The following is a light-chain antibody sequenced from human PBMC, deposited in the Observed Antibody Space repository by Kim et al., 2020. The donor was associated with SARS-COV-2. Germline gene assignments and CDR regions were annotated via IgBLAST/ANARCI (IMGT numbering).Light chain of an antibody. CDR1: SNNVGNQG. Sequence: QTAPLTCTGNSNNVGNQGAAWLQQHQGHPPKLLSYRNNNRPSGISEGLSASRSGNTASLTITGLQPEDEADYYCSAWDSSLSAWVFGGGTQLTVL. J-gene: IGLJ3*02. CDR2: RNN. V-gene: IGLV10-54*01. CDR3: SAWDSSLSAWV.